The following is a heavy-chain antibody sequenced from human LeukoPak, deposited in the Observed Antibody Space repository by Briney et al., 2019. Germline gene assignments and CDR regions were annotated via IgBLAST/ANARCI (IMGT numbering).Heavy chain of an antibody. CDR2: ISSNGDST. D-gene: IGHD6-19*01. V-gene: IGHV3-64*01. CDR1: GFTFSSYA. Sequence: SGGSLRLSCAASGFTFSSYAMHWVRQAPGKGLEYVSGISSNGDSTDYANSVKGRFTISRDNSKNTLYLQMGSLRSEDMAVFYCATGIAVAVFDYWGQGTLVTVSS. J-gene: IGHJ4*02. CDR3: ATGIAVAVFDY.